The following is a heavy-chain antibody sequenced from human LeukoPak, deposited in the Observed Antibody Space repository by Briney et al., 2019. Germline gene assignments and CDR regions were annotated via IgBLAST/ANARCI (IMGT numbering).Heavy chain of an antibody. CDR3: AKENWNYGYYYYYYGMDV. J-gene: IGHJ6*02. Sequence: GGSLRLSCAASGFTFSSYAMSWVRQAPGKGLEWVSAISGSGGSTYYADSVKGRFTISRDNSKNTLYLQMNSLRAEDTAVYYCAKENWNYGYYYYYYGMDVWGQGTTVTVSS. CDR2: ISGSGGST. V-gene: IGHV3-23*01. D-gene: IGHD1-7*01. CDR1: GFTFSSYA.